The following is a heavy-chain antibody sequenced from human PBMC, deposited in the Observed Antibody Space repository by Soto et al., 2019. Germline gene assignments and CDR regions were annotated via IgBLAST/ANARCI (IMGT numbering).Heavy chain of an antibody. CDR3: AREKKYTAMVWSLARGMDV. Sequence: PSQTLSLTCAMPGDTVSGTSAASNCTRQSPSGGLEWLVRTYYRSKWYNDYAVSVKRRITINPDTSNNQFSLQLNSVTPEDTAVYYCAREKKYTAMVWSLARGMDVWGQGTTVTVSS. V-gene: IGHV6-1*01. D-gene: IGHD5-18*01. J-gene: IGHJ6*02. CDR1: GDTVSGTSAA. CDR2: TYYRSKWYN.